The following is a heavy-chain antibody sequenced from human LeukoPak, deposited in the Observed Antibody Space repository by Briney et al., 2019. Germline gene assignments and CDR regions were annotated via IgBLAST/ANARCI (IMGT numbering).Heavy chain of an antibody. CDR1: GYTFTTYY. J-gene: IGHJ4*02. V-gene: IGHV1-46*01. CDR2: INPRGGST. D-gene: IGHD4-23*01. CDR3: ARETYGANSGATDY. Sequence: ASVKVSCKASGYTFTTYYMYWVRQAPGRGLEWMGRINPRGGSTIYAQKFQGRVTMTRDTSTTTVYMELSSLRSEDTAVYYCARETYGANSGATDYWGQGTLVTVSS.